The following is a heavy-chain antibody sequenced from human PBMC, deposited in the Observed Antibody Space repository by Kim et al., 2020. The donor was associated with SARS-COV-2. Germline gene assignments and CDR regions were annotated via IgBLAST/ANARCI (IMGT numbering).Heavy chain of an antibody. CDR3: ARGRLLETWFDP. V-gene: IGHV4-34*01. CDR2: INHSGST. CDR1: GGSFSGYY. D-gene: IGHD1-1*01. J-gene: IGHJ5*02. Sequence: SETLSLTCAVYGGSFSGYYWSWIRQPPGKGLEWIGEINHSGSTNYNPSLKSRVTISVDTSKNQFSLKLSSVTAADTAVYYCARGRLLETWFDPWGQGTLVTVSS.